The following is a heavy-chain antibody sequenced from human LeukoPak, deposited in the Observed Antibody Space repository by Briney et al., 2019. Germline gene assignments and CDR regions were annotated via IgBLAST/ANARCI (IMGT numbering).Heavy chain of an antibody. CDR1: GGTFKNYA. V-gene: IGHV1-69*13. D-gene: IGHD2-15*01. J-gene: IGHJ3*02. CDR3: GRVSCGGNCYSLIGTFDI. CDR2: ILPIFGTT. Sequence: GASVKVSCKASGGTFKNYAISWVRQAPGQGLERMGGILPIFGTTNYAQKFQARVTITADESTSTAYMEMSSLRSEGTAVYYCGRVSCGGNCYSLIGTFDIWGQGTMVTVSS.